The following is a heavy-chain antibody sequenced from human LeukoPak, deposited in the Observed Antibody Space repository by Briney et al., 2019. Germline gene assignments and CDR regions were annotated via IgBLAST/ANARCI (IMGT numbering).Heavy chain of an antibody. CDR3: AHYGDYRFMYYFDH. J-gene: IGHJ4*02. Sequence: SGPTLVKPTQTLTLTCIFSGFSLRTSGVGVGWIRQPPGKALEWLALIYWDDNKLYSPSLKSRLTITKDTSKNQVVLTMTNMDPVDTATYYCAHYGDYRFMYYFDHWGQGTLVTVSS. CDR1: GFSLRTSGVG. D-gene: IGHD4-17*01. V-gene: IGHV2-5*02. CDR2: IYWDDNK.